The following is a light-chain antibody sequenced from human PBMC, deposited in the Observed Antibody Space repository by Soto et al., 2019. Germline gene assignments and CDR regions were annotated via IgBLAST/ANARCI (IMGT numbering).Light chain of an antibody. V-gene: IGLV2-14*01. CDR2: DVS. CDR1: SSDVGGYNY. J-gene: IGLJ1*01. CDR3: SSYTSSSTYV. Sequence: QSALTQTASASGSPGQSITISCTGTSSDVGGYNYVSWYQQYPGKAPKLMIYDVSNRPSGVSNRFSGSKSGNTASLTISGLQAEDEADYYCSSYTSSSTYVFGTGTKLTVL.